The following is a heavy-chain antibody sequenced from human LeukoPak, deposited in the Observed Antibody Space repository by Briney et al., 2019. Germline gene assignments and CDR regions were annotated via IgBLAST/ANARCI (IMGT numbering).Heavy chain of an antibody. CDR1: GFIFSSYC. CDR3: ARLRYSSTWLFDY. V-gene: IGHV3-7*01. J-gene: IGHJ4*02. Sequence: PGGSLRLSCVASGFIFSSYCMSWVRQAPGKGLEWVANMNEGGSEKYYADSVKGRFTISRDNAKSLLYLQMKSLRAEDTAVYYCARLRYSSTWLFDYWGKGTLVTVSS. CDR2: MNEGGSEK. D-gene: IGHD6-13*01.